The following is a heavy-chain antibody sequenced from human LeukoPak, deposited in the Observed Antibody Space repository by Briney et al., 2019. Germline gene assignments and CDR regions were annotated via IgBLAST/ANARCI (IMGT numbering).Heavy chain of an antibody. CDR1: GFTFRTYS. CDR2: ISSSSDYI. CDR3: ARRAMTERGHSYGLDY. J-gene: IGHJ4*02. D-gene: IGHD5-18*01. Sequence: PGGSLRLSCAASGFTFRTYSMNWVRQAPGKGLEWVSSISSSSDYIYYADSVKGRFTISRDNAKNSMYLQMNSLRAEDTAAYYCARRAMTERGHSYGLDYWGQGTLVTVSS. V-gene: IGHV3-21*06.